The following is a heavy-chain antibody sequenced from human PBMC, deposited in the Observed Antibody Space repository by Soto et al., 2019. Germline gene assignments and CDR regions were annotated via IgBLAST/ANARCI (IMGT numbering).Heavy chain of an antibody. CDR3: ARLILDGDDHFDY. V-gene: IGHV1-2*04. CDR2: INPNSGGT. J-gene: IGHJ4*02. CDR1: GYTFTGYY. D-gene: IGHD4-17*01. Sequence: VSVKVSCKASGYTFTGYYMHWVRQAPGQGLEWMGWINPNSGGTNYAQKFQGWVTMTRDTSISTAYMELSRLRSDDTAVYYCARLILDGDDHFDYWGQGTLVTVSS.